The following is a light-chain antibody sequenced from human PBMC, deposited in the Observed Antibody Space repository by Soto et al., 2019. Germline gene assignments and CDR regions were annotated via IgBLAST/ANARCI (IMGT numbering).Light chain of an antibody. CDR3: QQANSFPRT. V-gene: IGKV1D-12*01. J-gene: IGKJ1*01. CDR1: QAISTW. CDR2: AAS. Sequence: DIQMTQSPSSVSASVGDRVTITCRASQAISTWLAWYQQKPGKAPKLLIYAASNLQTGVPSRVSGSGSGTDCPLNISSLQPEDFATYYCQQANSFPRTFGQGTKVEIK.